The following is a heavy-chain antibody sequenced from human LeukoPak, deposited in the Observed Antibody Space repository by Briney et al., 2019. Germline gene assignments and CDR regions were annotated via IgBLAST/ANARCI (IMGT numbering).Heavy chain of an antibody. J-gene: IGHJ4*02. Sequence: ASVKVSCKASGYTFTSYYMHWVRQAPGQGLEWMGIINPSGGSTSYAQKFQGRVTMTRDTSTSTVYMELSSLRSENTAVYYCARDYPGYCSGGSCYSWDYWGQGTLVTVSS. D-gene: IGHD2-15*01. CDR3: ARDYPGYCSGGSCYSWDY. CDR2: INPSGGST. V-gene: IGHV1-46*01. CDR1: GYTFTSYY.